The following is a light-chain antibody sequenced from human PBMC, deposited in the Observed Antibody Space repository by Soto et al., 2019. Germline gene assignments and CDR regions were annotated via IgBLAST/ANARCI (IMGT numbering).Light chain of an antibody. CDR1: QDISHF. CDR3: LHYNKDHPGT. Sequence: DIQMTQSPSSLSASVGDRVTFTCRASQDISHFLAWYQQRPGKVPKLLIYAASTLQSGVPSRFSCSGSGTDFTLTISGLPPEDVATYYCLHYNKDHPGTFGQGTKVEIK. J-gene: IGKJ1*01. CDR2: AAS. V-gene: IGKV1-27*01.